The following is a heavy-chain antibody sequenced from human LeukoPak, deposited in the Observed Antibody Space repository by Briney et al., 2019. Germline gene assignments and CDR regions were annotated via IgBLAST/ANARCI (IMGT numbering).Heavy chain of an antibody. CDR3: AKADDYGDYIDAFDI. CDR2: ISYDGSNK. Sequence: PGGSLRLPCAASGFTFSSYGMHWVRQAPGKGLEWVAVISYDGSNKYYADSVKGRFTISRDNSKNTLYLQMNSLRAEDTAVYYCAKADDYGDYIDAFDIWGQGTMVTVSS. V-gene: IGHV3-30*18. J-gene: IGHJ3*02. CDR1: GFTFSSYG. D-gene: IGHD4-17*01.